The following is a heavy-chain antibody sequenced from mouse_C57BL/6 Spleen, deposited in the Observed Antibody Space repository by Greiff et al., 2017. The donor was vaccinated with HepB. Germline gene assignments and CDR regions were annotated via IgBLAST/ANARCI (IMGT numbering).Heavy chain of an antibody. CDR2: IDPSDSYT. D-gene: IGHD2-4*01. CDR1: GYTFTSYW. V-gene: IGHV1-50*01. Sequence: QVQLKQPGAELVKPGASVKLSCKASGYTFTSYWVQWVKQRPGQGLEWIGEIDPSDSYTNYNQKFKGKATLTVDTSSSPAYMQLSSLTSEDSAVYYCARRCDYDGYWYFDVWGTGTTVTVSS. CDR3: ARRCDYDGYWYFDV. J-gene: IGHJ1*03.